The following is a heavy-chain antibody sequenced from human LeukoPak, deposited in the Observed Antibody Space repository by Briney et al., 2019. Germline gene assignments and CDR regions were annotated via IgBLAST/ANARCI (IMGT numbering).Heavy chain of an antibody. D-gene: IGHD5-24*01. Sequence: GGSLRLSCAASGFTFSSYAMHWVRQAPGKGLEWVAVISYDGSNKYYADSVRGRFTISRDNSKNTLYLQMNSLRTEDTAVYYCAKERGRWLPAGYWGQGTLVTVSS. J-gene: IGHJ4*02. CDR3: AKERGRWLPAGY. V-gene: IGHV3-30-3*01. CDR2: ISYDGSNK. CDR1: GFTFSSYA.